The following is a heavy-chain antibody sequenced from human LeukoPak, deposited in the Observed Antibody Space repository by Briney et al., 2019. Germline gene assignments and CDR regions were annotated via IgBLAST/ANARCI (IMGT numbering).Heavy chain of an antibody. D-gene: IGHD3-16*02. CDR3: TRADYVWGSYRPYYYYMDV. Sequence: SGGSLRLSCTASGFTFGDYAMSWVRQAPGKGLEWVGFIRSKAYGGTTEYAASVKGRFTISRDDSKSIAHLQMNSLKTEDTAVYYCTRADYVWGSYRPYYYYMDVWGKGTTVTISS. CDR1: GFTFGDYA. V-gene: IGHV3-49*04. J-gene: IGHJ6*03. CDR2: IRSKAYGGTT.